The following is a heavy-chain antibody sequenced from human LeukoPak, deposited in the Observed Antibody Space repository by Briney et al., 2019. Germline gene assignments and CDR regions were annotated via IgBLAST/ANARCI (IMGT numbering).Heavy chain of an antibody. D-gene: IGHD6-13*01. CDR2: IVVGSGNT. CDR3: AAGLGAAAGLYYYYYMDV. V-gene: IGHV1-58*02. CDR1: GFTFTSSA. J-gene: IGHJ6*03. Sequence: GTSVKVSCKASGFTFTSSAMQWVRQARGQRLEWIGWIVVGSGNTNYAQKFQERVTITRDMSTSTAYMELSSLRSEDTAVYYCAAGLGAAAGLYYYYYMDVWGKGTTVTASS.